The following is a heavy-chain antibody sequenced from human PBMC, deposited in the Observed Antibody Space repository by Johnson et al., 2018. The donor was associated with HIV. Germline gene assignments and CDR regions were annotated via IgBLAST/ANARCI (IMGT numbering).Heavy chain of an antibody. CDR1: GFTFSSYA. CDR2: ISYDGSNK. J-gene: IGHJ3*02. Sequence: QVQLVESGGGLVQPGGSLRLSCAASGFTFSSYAMHWVRQAPGKGLEWVAVISYDGSNKYYADSVKGRFTISRDNSKNTLYLQMNSLRAEDTAVYYCAKDRGSSSWYKDAFDIWVQGTMVTVSS. CDR3: AKDRGSSSWYKDAFDI. D-gene: IGHD6-13*01. V-gene: IGHV3-30-3*01.